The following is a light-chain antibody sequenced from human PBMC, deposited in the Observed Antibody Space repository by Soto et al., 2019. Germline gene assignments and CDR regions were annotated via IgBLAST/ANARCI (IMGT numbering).Light chain of an antibody. J-gene: IGKJ1*01. V-gene: IGKV3-11*01. CDR2: DVS. CDR3: QQRANWPGT. CDR1: QSVYNY. Sequence: EIVLTQSPGTLSLSPGERATLSCRASQSVYNYLAWYQQKPGQAPRLLIYDVSDRATGLPDRFSGSGSGTAFTLTISSIEPEDSAINYCQQRANWPGTFGQGTKVEIK.